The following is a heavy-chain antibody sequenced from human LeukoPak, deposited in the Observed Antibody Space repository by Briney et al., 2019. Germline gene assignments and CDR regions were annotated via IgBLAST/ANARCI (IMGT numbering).Heavy chain of an antibody. V-gene: IGHV3-23*01. J-gene: IGHJ3*02. CDR3: AKDFGAEGYCSGGSCPDAFDI. CDR1: GFIFSNYA. CDR2: ISGSGGST. Sequence: GGSLSLSCAVSGFIFSNYAMNWVRQAPGKGLEWVSAISGSGGSTYYADSVKGRFTISRDNSKNTLYLQMNSLRAEDTAVYYCAKDFGAEGYCSGGSCPDAFDIWGQGTMVTVSS. D-gene: IGHD2-15*01.